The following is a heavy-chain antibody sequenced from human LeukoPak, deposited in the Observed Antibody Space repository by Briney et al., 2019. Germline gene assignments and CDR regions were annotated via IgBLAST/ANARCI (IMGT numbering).Heavy chain of an antibody. CDR2: IYYSGST. J-gene: IGHJ5*02. D-gene: IGHD5-18*01. CDR1: GGSISSSSYY. V-gene: IGHV4-39*01. CDR3: ARRGYSYHWFGYNWFDP. Sequence: SETLSLTCTVSGGSISSSSYYWGWIRQPPGKGLEWIGSIYYSGSTYYNPSLKSRVTISVDTSKNQFSLKLSSVTAADTAVYYCARRGYSYHWFGYNWFDPWGQGTLVTVSS.